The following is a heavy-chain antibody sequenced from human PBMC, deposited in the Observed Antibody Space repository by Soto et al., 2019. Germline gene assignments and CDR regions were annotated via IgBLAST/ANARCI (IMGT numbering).Heavy chain of an antibody. Sequence: QVQLQESGPGLVKPSETLSLTCTVSGGSISSYYWSWIRQPPGKGLEWIGYIYYSGSTNYNPSLKSRVTISVDASKNQFSLKLSSVTAADTAVYYCARLGYCSGGSCCPPGYYYYYYMDVWGKGTTVTVSS. V-gene: IGHV4-59*08. CDR1: GGSISSYY. CDR2: IYYSGST. CDR3: ARLGYCSGGSCCPPGYYYYYYMDV. D-gene: IGHD2-15*01. J-gene: IGHJ6*03.